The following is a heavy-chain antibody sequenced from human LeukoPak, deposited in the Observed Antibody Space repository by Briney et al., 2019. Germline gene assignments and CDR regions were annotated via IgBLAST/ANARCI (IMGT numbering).Heavy chain of an antibody. CDR1: GFTFSTYS. V-gene: IGHV3-23*01. Sequence: PGGSLRLSCAASGFTFSTYSMTWVRQGPGKGLEWVSSIYPSGDSTFYADSVKGRFTISRDNSKNTLYLQMSSLRADDTAVYYCVRGTGYWGQGTLVTVSS. CDR3: VRGTGY. J-gene: IGHJ4*02. CDR2: IYPSGDST.